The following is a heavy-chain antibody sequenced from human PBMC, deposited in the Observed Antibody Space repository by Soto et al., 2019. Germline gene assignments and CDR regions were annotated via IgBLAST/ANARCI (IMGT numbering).Heavy chain of an antibody. D-gene: IGHD6-13*01. CDR2: ISHDGSNK. Sequence: GGSLRLSCAASGFTFSSYGMHWVRQAPGKGLEWVAVISHDGSNKYYADSVKGRFTISRDNSKNTLYLQMNSLRAEDTAVYYCAKSDGNPGYSSSWYTPMDGMDVWGQGTTVTVSS. CDR3: AKSDGNPGYSSSWYTPMDGMDV. V-gene: IGHV3-30*18. J-gene: IGHJ6*02. CDR1: GFTFSSYG.